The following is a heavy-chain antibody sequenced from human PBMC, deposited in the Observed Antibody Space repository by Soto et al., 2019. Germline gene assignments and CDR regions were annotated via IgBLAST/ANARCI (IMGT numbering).Heavy chain of an antibody. Sequence: SETLSLTCNVSGASISVNYWSLIRQPPGKGLEWIGYIYYSGATNYNPSLESRVTISVDTPKSQFSLKLTSVTPADTAVYYCAKAGSYSGSDVRVDYWGQGSLVTVSS. CDR2: IYYSGAT. J-gene: IGHJ4*02. CDR1: GASISVNY. CDR3: AKAGSYSGSDVRVDY. V-gene: IGHV4-59*01. D-gene: IGHD1-26*01.